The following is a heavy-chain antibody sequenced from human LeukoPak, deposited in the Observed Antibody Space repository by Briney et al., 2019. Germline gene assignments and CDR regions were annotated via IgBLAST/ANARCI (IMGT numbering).Heavy chain of an antibody. V-gene: IGHV3-48*03. Sequence: GGSLRLSCAASGFTFSSYEMNWVRQAPGKGPEWVSYISSSGSTKYYADSVKGRFTISRDNAKNSLYLQMNSLRAEDTAVYYCARRGAYYYYNYMDVWGKGTTVTISS. CDR3: ARRGAYYYYNYMDV. CDR1: GFTFSSYE. J-gene: IGHJ6*03. CDR2: ISSSGSTK.